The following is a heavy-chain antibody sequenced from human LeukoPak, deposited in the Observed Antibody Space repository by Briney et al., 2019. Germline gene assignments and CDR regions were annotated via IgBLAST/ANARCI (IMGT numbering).Heavy chain of an antibody. V-gene: IGHV3-66*01. CDR3: ARAPPPSVDFAY. CDR1: GFFVSNNY. CDR2: IYSDGSS. D-gene: IGHD5/OR15-5a*01. J-gene: IGHJ4*02. Sequence: GGSLRLSCSTSGFFVSNNYLSWVRQAPGKGPEWVSVIYSDGSSFYADSVKGRFTSSRDNLRNTLFLQMNNLRVGDTALYYCARAPPPSVDFAYWGLGTLVTVSS.